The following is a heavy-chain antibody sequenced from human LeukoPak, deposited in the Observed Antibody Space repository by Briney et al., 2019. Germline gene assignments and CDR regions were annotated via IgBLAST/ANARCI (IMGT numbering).Heavy chain of an antibody. CDR2: IKQDGSEK. J-gene: IGHJ4*02. D-gene: IGHD1-26*01. CDR3: ARTTTGDY. V-gene: IGHV3-7*02. Sequence: GGSLRLSCAASGFTFSSYWMSWVRQAPGKGLGWVANIKQDGSEKYYVDSVKGRFTVSRDNAKNSLYLQMNNLRDEDTAIYYCARTTTGDYWGQGTLVTVSS. CDR1: GFTFSSYW.